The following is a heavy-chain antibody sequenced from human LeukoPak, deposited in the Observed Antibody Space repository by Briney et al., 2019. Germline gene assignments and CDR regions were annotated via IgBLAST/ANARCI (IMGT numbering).Heavy chain of an antibody. Sequence: GGSLRLSCAASGFTFSGSAMHWVRQASGKGLEWVGRIRSKANSYATAYAASVKGRFTISRDDSKNTAYLQMNSLKTEDTAVYYCTRSKYYYYGMDVWGQGTTVTVSS. CDR1: GFTFSGSA. CDR3: TRSKYYYYGMDV. CDR2: IRSKANSYAT. J-gene: IGHJ6*02. V-gene: IGHV3-73*01.